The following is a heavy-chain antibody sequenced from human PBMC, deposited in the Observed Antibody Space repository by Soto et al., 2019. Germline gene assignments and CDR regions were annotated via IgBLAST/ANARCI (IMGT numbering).Heavy chain of an antibody. Sequence: SETLSLTCTVSGGSISSYYWSWIRQPPGKGLEWIGYIYYSGSTNYNPSLKSRVTISVDTSKNQFSLKLSSVTAADTAVYYCARATVVTPDFDYWGQGTLVTVSS. CDR1: GGSISSYY. CDR3: ARATVVTPDFDY. J-gene: IGHJ4*02. V-gene: IGHV4-59*01. D-gene: IGHD4-17*01. CDR2: IYYSGST.